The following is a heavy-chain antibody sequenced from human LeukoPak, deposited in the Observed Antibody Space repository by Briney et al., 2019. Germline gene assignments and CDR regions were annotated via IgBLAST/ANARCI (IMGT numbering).Heavy chain of an antibody. V-gene: IGHV4-59*08. Sequence: AETLSLTCTVCGGSIRSDCWSWMRQSPGKRLELIGYIYHSGSTNYNPSLQSRVTMSVDTSKNQFSLELSSVTAADTALYYCVRHGVNSSSSYYYDMDVWGQGTAVTVSS. CDR2: IYHSGST. CDR3: VRHGVNSSSSYYYDMDV. D-gene: IGHD6-6*01. J-gene: IGHJ6*02. CDR1: GGSIRSDC.